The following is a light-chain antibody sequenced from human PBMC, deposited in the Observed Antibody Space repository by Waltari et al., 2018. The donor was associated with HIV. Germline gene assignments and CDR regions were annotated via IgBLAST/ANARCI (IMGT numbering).Light chain of an antibody. V-gene: IGLV3-9*01. CDR3: QLWHGSTML. J-gene: IGLJ2*01. CDR2: RDN. Sequence: SYELTQALSVSVALGQTARITCGGHKLGGQNVHWYQQKPGQAPVLLIFRDNNRPSGIPERFSGSNSGNTATLTISRAQGGDEADYYCQLWHGSTMLFGGGTKLTVL. CDR1: KLGGQN.